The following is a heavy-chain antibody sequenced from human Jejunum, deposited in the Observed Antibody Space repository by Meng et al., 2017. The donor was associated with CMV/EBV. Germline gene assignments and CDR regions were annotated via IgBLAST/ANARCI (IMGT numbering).Heavy chain of an antibody. CDR2: VYYSGNT. Sequence: RRRRQASGPGVGKPSETLSLTCPVSGGSISSTSYYWVWIRQPPGKGLEWIGGVYYSGNTYYNPSLKSRVTLSVDTSKNQFSLKLNSVTAADTAVYHCARDALREGYFDLWGRGTLVTVSS. J-gene: IGHJ2*01. CDR3: ARDALREGYFDL. CDR1: GGSISSTSYY. D-gene: IGHD4-17*01. V-gene: IGHV4-39*06.